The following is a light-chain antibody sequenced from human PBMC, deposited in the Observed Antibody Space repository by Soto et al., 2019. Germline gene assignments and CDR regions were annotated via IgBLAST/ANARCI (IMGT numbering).Light chain of an antibody. V-gene: IGLV2-18*01. J-gene: IGLJ1*01. Sequence: QSALTQPPSVSGSPGQSVTISCTGTSSDVGSYNRVSWYQQSPGTAPKLMIYEVSNRPSGVSDRFSGSKSGNTASLTISGLQAEEDADYYCSLYTTSSTFVFGTGTKLTVL. CDR3: SLYTTSSTFV. CDR1: SSDVGSYNR. CDR2: EVS.